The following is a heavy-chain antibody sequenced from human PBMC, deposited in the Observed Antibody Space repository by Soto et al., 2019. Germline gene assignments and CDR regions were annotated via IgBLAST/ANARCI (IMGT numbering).Heavy chain of an antibody. Sequence: ASVKVSCKASGYTFTSYYMHWVRQAPGQGLEWMGIINPSGGSTSYAQKFQGRVTMTRDTSTSTVYMELSSLRSEDTAMYYCARGRPQGYCSGGSCYSEAFDIWGQGTMVTVSS. CDR3: ARGRPQGYCSGGSCYSEAFDI. V-gene: IGHV1-46*01. CDR1: GYTFTSYY. CDR2: INPSGGST. J-gene: IGHJ3*02. D-gene: IGHD2-15*01.